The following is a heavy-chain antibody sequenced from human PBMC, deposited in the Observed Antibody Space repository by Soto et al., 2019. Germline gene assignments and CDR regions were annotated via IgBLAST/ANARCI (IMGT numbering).Heavy chain of an antibody. CDR3: ARDSALGPSPVYFDY. CDR2: VNPSGGST. Sequence: GASVKVSCKASGYTFTSFYIHWVRQAPGQGFEWMGIVNPSGGSTTYAQKFRGRVTMTRDTSTSTLYMELSGLRSEDTGVYYCARDSALGPSPVYFDYWGQGTPVTVSS. J-gene: IGHJ4*02. D-gene: IGHD6-13*01. V-gene: IGHV1-46*01. CDR1: GYTFTSFY.